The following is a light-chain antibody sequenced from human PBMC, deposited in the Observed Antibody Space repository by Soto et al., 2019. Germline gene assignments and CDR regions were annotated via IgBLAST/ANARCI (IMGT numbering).Light chain of an antibody. CDR1: TSNIGSNT. Sequence: QFALTQRPSASGTPGQRVTISCSGSTSNIGSNTVNWYQQLPGTAPKLLIYSNNQRPSGVPDRFSGSKSGTSASLAISGLQSEDEADYYCAAWDDSLSGYVFGTGTKVTVL. CDR3: AAWDDSLSGYV. J-gene: IGLJ1*01. V-gene: IGLV1-44*01. CDR2: SNN.